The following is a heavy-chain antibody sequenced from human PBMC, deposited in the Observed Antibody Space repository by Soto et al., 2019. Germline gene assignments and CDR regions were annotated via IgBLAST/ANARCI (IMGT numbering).Heavy chain of an antibody. D-gene: IGHD4-4*01. J-gene: IGHJ4*02. CDR2: IYHSGST. Sequence: QVQLQESGPGLVKPSGTLSLTCAVSSDSISSNNWWSWVRQPPGKGLEWIGEIYHSGSTYYNPSLKSRVTISVDKSKNQFSLKLSSVTAADTAVYYCAHSNEWGDDFDYWGQGTLVTVSS. V-gene: IGHV4-4*02. CDR3: AHSNEWGDDFDY. CDR1: SDSISSNNW.